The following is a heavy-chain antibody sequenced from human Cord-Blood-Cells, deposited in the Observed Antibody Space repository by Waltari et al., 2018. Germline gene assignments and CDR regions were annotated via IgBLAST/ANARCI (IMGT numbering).Heavy chain of an antibody. Sequence: QVQLVQSGAEVKKPGSSVKVSCKAYGGTFSSYAISWVRPAPGQGDEWMGGIIPILGTANYGQEFQGRVTITAAESTSTAYMELISLRSEDTAVYYCARADLTWSEYFQHWCQGTLVTVSS. CDR3: ARADLTWSEYFQH. CDR1: GGTFSSYA. CDR2: IIPILGTA. V-gene: IGHV1-69*01. J-gene: IGHJ1*01. D-gene: IGHD2-15*01.